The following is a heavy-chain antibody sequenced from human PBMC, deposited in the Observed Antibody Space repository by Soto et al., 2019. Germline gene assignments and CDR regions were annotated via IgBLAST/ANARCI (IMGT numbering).Heavy chain of an antibody. V-gene: IGHV3-7*01. CDR1: GLTLGGYW. CDR2: IKPDGSDT. CDR3: VRDHAVAASDH. J-gene: IGHJ4*02. Sequence: QPGGSLRLSCAASGLTLGGYWMSWVRQAPGKGLEWVANIKPDGSDTYYIDSVKGRFFISRDNAKNSLSLQMNSLRAEDTAVYFCVRDHAVAASDHWGQGNLGNGSS. D-gene: IGHD6-13*01.